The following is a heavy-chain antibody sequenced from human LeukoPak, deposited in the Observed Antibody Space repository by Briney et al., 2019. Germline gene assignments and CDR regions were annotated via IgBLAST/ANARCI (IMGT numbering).Heavy chain of an antibody. J-gene: IGHJ4*02. CDR3: AKMSLHGSGSPPYFDY. CDR2: ISSSGGST. Sequence: GGSLRLSCAVSGFTFNTYGMSWVRQAPGKGLEWVSAISSSGGSTYYADSVKGRFTISRDNSKNTLFLQMYSLRAEDTAVYYCAKMSLHGSGSPPYFDYWGQGTLVTVSS. CDR1: GFTFNTYG. V-gene: IGHV3-23*01. D-gene: IGHD3-10*01.